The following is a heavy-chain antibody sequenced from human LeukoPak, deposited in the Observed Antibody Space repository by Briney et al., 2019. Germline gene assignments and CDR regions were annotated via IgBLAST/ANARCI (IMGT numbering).Heavy chain of an antibody. Sequence: GGSLRLSCAASGFTFSSYAMSWVRQAPGKGLEWVSAISGSGGSTYYADSVKGRFTVSRDNSKNTLYLQMNSLRAEDTAVYYCAKDRYSYGFFDYWGQGTLVTVSS. CDR3: AKDRYSYGFFDY. CDR2: ISGSGGST. V-gene: IGHV3-23*01. CDR1: GFTFSSYA. J-gene: IGHJ4*02. D-gene: IGHD5-18*01.